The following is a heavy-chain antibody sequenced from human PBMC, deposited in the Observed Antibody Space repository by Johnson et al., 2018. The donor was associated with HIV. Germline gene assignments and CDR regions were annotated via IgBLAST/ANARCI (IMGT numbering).Heavy chain of an antibody. D-gene: IGHD6-6*01. V-gene: IGHV3-30*03. Sequence: QVQLVESGGGVVQPGRSLRLSCAASGFTFSSYGMHWVRQAPGKGLEWLAVISYDGNNIYYSDSVKGRFTISRDNSKNTVYLQMDALRPGDTGIYYCARVHIAARWSNAFDFWGQGTMVTVSS. J-gene: IGHJ3*01. CDR2: ISYDGNNI. CDR1: GFTFSSYG. CDR3: ARVHIAARWSNAFDF.